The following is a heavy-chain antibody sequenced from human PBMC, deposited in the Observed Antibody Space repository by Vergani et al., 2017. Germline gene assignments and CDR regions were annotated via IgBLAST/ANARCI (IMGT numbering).Heavy chain of an antibody. V-gene: IGHV1-2*02. CDR3: ARGSSLFRRAYYYDSSGYSNNWFDP. CDR2: INPNSGGT. Sequence: QVQLVQSGAEVKKPGASVKVSCKASGYTFTGYYMHWVRQAPGQGLEWMGWINPNSGGTNYAQKFKGRVTMTRDTSISTAYMELSRLRSDDTAVYYCARGSSLFRRAYYYDSSGYSNNWFDPWGQGTLVTVSS. D-gene: IGHD3-22*01. J-gene: IGHJ5*02. CDR1: GYTFTGYY.